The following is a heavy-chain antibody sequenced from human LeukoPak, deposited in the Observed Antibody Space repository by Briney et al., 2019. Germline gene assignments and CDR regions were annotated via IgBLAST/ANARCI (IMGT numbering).Heavy chain of an antibody. CDR2: INPNTGGT. D-gene: IGHD6-13*01. V-gene: IGHV1-2*02. Sequence: GASVKVSCKASGYTFTAYYIHWVRQAPGQGLDWMGWINPNTGGTNYAQKFQGGVTMTRDTSISTAYMELSSLRSDDTAVYYCATQPGAAGARGDWFDPWGQGTLVTVSS. CDR1: GYTFTAYY. J-gene: IGHJ5*02. CDR3: ATQPGAAGARGDWFDP.